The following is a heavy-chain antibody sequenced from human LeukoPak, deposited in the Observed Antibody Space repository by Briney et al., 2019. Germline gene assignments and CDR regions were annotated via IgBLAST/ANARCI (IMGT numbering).Heavy chain of an antibody. Sequence: GRSLRLSCAASGLTFSSYGMHWVRQAPGKGLEWVAVISYDGSNKYYADSVKGRFTISRDNSKNTLYLQMNSLRAEDTAVYYCAKDQTRWQWLTQYLDYWGQGTLVTVSS. CDR1: GLTFSSYG. CDR3: AKDQTRWQWLTQYLDY. J-gene: IGHJ4*02. D-gene: IGHD6-19*01. CDR2: ISYDGSNK. V-gene: IGHV3-30*18.